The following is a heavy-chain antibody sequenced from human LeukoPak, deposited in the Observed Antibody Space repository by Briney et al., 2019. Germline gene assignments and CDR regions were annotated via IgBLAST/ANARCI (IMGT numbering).Heavy chain of an antibody. CDR1: GFTFSSYG. J-gene: IGHJ3*02. CDR3: AKDLLAVAVNDAFDI. Sequence: GGSLRLSCAASGFTFSSYGMHWVRQAPGKGLEWVAVISYDGSNKYYADSVKGRFTISRDNSKNTLYLQMNSLRAEDTAVYYCAKDLLAVAVNDAFDIWGQGTMVTVSS. D-gene: IGHD6-19*01. CDR2: ISYDGSNK. V-gene: IGHV3-30*18.